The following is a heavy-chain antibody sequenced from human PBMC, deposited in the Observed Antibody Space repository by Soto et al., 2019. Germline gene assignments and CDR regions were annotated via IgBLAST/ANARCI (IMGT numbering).Heavy chain of an antibody. CDR2: ITWNSRVL. J-gene: IGHJ4*02. Sequence: LRLSCVGTGLNFDDFAMHWVRQAPGKGLEWVSGITWNSRVLADADSVKGRFTISRDNARNSLYLQMDSLRDEDTALYYCAKGRYDFWSPYYFDSWGQGTLVTVST. V-gene: IGHV3-9*01. CDR3: AKGRYDFWSPYYFDS. CDR1: GLNFDDFA. D-gene: IGHD3-3*01.